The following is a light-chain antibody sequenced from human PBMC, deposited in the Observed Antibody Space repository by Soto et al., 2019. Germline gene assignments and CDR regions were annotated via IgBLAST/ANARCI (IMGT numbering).Light chain of an antibody. CDR2: AAS. V-gene: IGKV3D-15*01. CDR3: QQYNTWRAPSES. J-gene: IGKJ3*01. Sequence: IVMTQSPATLSVSPGERATLSCRASQTVNNNLAWYQQRPGQAPRLLIYAASTRATGVPARFSGSGSGTESALTISSPQGEDFAVYYCQQYNTWRAPSESVGPGTKVDVK. CDR1: QTVNNN.